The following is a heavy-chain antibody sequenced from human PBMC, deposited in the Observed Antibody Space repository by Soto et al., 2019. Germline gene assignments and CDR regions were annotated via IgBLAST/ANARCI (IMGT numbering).Heavy chain of an antibody. V-gene: IGHV4-30-4*01. CDR1: GGSISSGDYY. D-gene: IGHD2-15*01. J-gene: IGHJ5*02. Sequence: SETLSLTCTVSGGSISSGDYYWSWIRQPPGKGLEWIGYIYYSGSTYYNPSLKSRVTISVDTSKNQFSLKLSSVTAADTAVYYCARGVRGCSGGSCYRHNWFDPWGQGTLVTVSS. CDR3: ARGVRGCSGGSCYRHNWFDP. CDR2: IYYSGST.